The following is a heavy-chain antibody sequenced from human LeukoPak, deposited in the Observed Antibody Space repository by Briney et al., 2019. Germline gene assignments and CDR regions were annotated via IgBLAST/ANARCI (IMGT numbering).Heavy chain of an antibody. CDR3: ARRIGRYSYGYNP. J-gene: IGHJ4*02. V-gene: IGHV4-39*01. CDR2: IYYSGST. Sequence: SETLSLTCTVSGGSISSSSYYWGWIRQPPGKGLEWIGSIYYSGSTYYNPSLKSRVTISVDTSKNQFSLKLSSVTAADTAVYYCARRIGRYSYGYNPWGQGTLVTVSS. D-gene: IGHD5-18*01. CDR1: GGSISSSSYY.